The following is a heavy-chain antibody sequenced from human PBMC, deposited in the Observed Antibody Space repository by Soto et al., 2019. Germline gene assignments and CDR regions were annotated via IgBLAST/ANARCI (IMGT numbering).Heavy chain of an antibody. CDR3: ARAQDGSVAGTLTSDY. D-gene: IGHD6-19*01. CDR1: GGSISSYY. Sequence: PSETLSLTCTVSGGSISSYYWSWIRQPPGKGLEWIGYIYYSGSTNYNPSLKSRVTISVDTSKNQFSLKLSSVTAADTAVYYCARAQDGSVAGTLTSDYWGQGTLVTVSS. CDR2: IYYSGST. V-gene: IGHV4-59*01. J-gene: IGHJ4*02.